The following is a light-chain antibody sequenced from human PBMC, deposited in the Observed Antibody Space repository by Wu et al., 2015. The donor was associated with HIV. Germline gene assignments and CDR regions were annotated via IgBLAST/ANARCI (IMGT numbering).Light chain of an antibody. Sequence: EIVLTQSPGTLSLSPGERATLSCRASRSVSSNYLAWYQQKPGQAPRLLIYGASSRATGIPDRFSGSGSGTDFTLSISRLEPEDFAVYYCQQYGTSPLTFGGGPKVEI. CDR3: QQYGTSPLT. J-gene: IGKJ4*01. V-gene: IGKV3-20*01. CDR2: GAS. CDR1: RSVSSNY.